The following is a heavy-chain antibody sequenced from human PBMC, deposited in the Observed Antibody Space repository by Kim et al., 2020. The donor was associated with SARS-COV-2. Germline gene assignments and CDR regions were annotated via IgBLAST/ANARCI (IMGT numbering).Heavy chain of an antibody. J-gene: IGHJ4*02. V-gene: IGHV4-39*01. CDR2: IYSSGST. Sequence: SETLSLTCTVSGDSISSSSYYWGWIRQPPGKGLEWIGRIYSSGSTYYNPSLKSRVTISVDTSKNQFSLKLSSVTAADTAVYYCARCRIYFDYWGQGTLVTVSS. D-gene: IGHD2-15*01. CDR3: ARCRIYFDY. CDR1: GDSISSSSYY.